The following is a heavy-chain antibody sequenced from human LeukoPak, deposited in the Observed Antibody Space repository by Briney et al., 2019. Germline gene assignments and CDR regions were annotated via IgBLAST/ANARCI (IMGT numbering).Heavy chain of an antibody. CDR3: ARINYGDY. J-gene: IGHJ4*02. Sequence: RASETLSLTCTVSGGSVSSSSYYWGWIRQPPGKGLEWIGTIYYDGSTYYNPSLKSRVTISVDTSKNQFTLKLSSVTAADTAVYYCARINYGDYWGQGTLVTVSS. V-gene: IGHV4-39*06. CDR1: GGSVSSSSYY. CDR2: IYYDGST.